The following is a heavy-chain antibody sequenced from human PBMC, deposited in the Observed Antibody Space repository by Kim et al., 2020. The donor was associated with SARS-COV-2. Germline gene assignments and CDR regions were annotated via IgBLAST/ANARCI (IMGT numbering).Heavy chain of an antibody. D-gene: IGHD5-18*01. J-gene: IGHJ4*01. Sequence: SETLSLTCTVSGGSISSSSYYWGWIRQPPGKGLEWIGSIYYSGSTYYNPSLKSRVTISVDTSKNQFSLKLSSVTAADTAVYYCARSDSYGYKKKEFDYWGQGTLVTVSS. CDR1: GGSISSSSYY. V-gene: IGHV4-39*01. CDR3: ARSDSYGYKKKEFDY. CDR2: IYYSGST.